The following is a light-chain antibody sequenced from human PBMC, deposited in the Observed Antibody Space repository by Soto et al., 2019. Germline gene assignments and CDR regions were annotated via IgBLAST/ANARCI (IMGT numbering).Light chain of an antibody. Sequence: QSALTQPPSASGSPGQSVTISCTGTSSDVGAYNYVSWYQQHPVKAPKLIIYEVSKRPSGVPDRFSGSKSGNTASLTVSGLQAEDEADYYCSSYAGNNNVVFGGGTKVTVL. CDR2: EVS. J-gene: IGLJ2*01. CDR3: SSYAGNNNVV. V-gene: IGLV2-8*01. CDR1: SSDVGAYNY.